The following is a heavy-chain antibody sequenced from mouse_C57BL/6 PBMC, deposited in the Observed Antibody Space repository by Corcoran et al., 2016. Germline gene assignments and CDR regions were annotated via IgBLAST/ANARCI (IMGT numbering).Heavy chain of an antibody. CDR2: INPSNGGT. CDR1: GYTFTSYW. V-gene: IGHV1-53*01. D-gene: IGHD1-1*01. Sequence: QAQLQQPGTELVQPGASVNLSCKASGYTFTSYWMPWVTQRPGQGLEWIGNINPSNGGTNYNEKFKSKATLTVDKSSSTAYMQLSSLTSEDSAVYYCAITTVVGNWYFDVWGTGTTVTVSS. CDR3: AITTVVGNWYFDV. J-gene: IGHJ1*03.